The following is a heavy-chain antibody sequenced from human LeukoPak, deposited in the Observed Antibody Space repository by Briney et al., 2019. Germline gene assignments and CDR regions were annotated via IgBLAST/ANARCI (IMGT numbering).Heavy chain of an antibody. CDR1: GGSISSYY. CDR3: ARRTRCSSTSCYTPFDY. J-gene: IGHJ4*02. D-gene: IGHD2-2*02. CDR2: IYTSGST. Sequence: SETLSLTCTVSGGSISSYYWSWIRQPAGKGLEWIGRIYTSGSTNYNPSLKSRVTMSVDTSKNQFSLKLSSVTAADTAVYFCARRTRCSSTSCYTPFDYWGQGTLVTVSS. V-gene: IGHV4-4*07.